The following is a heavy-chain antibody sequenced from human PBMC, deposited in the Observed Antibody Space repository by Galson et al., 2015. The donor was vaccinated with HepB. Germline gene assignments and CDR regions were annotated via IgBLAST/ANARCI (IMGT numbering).Heavy chain of an antibody. CDR1: GGTFNTYN. J-gene: IGHJ6*02. V-gene: IGHV1-69*02. CDR3: AGGGGDSGMDV. CDR2: IIPILGIA. Sequence: SVKVSCKASGGTFNTYNVSWVRQAPGRGLEWMGRIIPILGIAKYAQKFQGRVTITADISTIAAYMEVTSLTSEDTAVYYCAGGGGDSGMDVWGQGTTVTVSS. D-gene: IGHD2-15*01.